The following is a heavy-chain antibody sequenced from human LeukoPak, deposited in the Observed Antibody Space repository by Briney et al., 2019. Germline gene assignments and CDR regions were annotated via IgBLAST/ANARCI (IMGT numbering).Heavy chain of an antibody. CDR1: GGTISSGGYY. J-gene: IGHJ3*02. CDR2: IYYSGST. V-gene: IGHV4-31*03. D-gene: IGHD3-10*01. Sequence: RPSQTLSLTCTVSGGTISSGGYYWGWIRQHPGKGLEWIGYIYYSGSTYYNPSLKSRVTISVDTSKNQFSLKLSSVTAADTAVYYCARVALGSGSFHAFDIWGQGTMVTVSS. CDR3: ARVALGSGSFHAFDI.